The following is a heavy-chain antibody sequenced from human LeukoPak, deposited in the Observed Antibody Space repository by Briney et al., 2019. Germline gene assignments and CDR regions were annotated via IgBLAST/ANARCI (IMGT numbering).Heavy chain of an antibody. J-gene: IGHJ3*02. CDR2: INPSGGST. V-gene: IGHV1-46*01. CDR1: GYIFTSYH. CDR3: ALGSYLAFDI. Sequence: GASVTVSCKASGYIFTSYHIHWVRQAPGQGLEWMGIINPSGGSTNYAQKFQGRVTMTRDTSTSTVYMELSSLRSEDTAVYYCALGSYLAFDIWGQGTMVTVSS. D-gene: IGHD1-26*01.